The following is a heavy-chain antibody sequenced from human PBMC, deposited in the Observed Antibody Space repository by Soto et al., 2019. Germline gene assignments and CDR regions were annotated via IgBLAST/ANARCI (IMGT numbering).Heavy chain of an antibody. J-gene: IGHJ4*02. CDR3: AKEVQQWLVTRYFDY. D-gene: IGHD6-19*01. V-gene: IGHV3-23*01. Sequence: PGGSLRLSCAASRFTFSSYAMSWVRQAPGKGLEWVSAISGSGGSTYYADSVKGRFTISRDNSKNTLYLQMNSLRVEDTAVYYCAKEVQQWLVTRYFDYWGQGTLVTVYS. CDR2: ISGSGGST. CDR1: RFTFSSYA.